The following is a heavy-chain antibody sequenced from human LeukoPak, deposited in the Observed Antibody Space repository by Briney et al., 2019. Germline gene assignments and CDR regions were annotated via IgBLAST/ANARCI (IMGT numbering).Heavy chain of an antibody. CDR2: IRYDGSNK. CDR1: GFTFSSYG. Sequence: PGGSLRLSCAASGFTFSSYGMHWVRQAPGKGLEWVAFIRYDGSNKYYADSVKGRFTIPRDNAKNSLYLQMNSLRAEDTAVYYCAREPGMVRGVIIFDYWGQGALVTVSS. V-gene: IGHV3-30*02. J-gene: IGHJ4*02. D-gene: IGHD3-10*01. CDR3: AREPGMVRGVIIFDY.